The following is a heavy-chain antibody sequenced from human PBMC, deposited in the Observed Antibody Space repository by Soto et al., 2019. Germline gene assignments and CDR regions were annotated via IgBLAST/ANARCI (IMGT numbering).Heavy chain of an antibody. Sequence: QITLKESGPTLVKRTQTLTLTCTFSGFSLTTRGVGVGWIRQLPGKALEWLALIYWDDDKRYSPSLKSRLTITKDTSKNQVVLTLTNMDPVDTATYYCAHVPGSGQLLYSYYYYMDVWGKGATVAVS. CDR3: AHVPGSGQLLYSYYYYMDV. CDR2: IYWDDDK. J-gene: IGHJ6*03. CDR1: GFSLTTRGVG. D-gene: IGHD3-10*01. V-gene: IGHV2-5*02.